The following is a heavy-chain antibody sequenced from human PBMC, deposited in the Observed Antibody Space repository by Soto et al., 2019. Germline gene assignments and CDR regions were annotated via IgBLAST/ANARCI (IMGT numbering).Heavy chain of an antibody. Sequence: SETLSLTCAIYNSSLGAFHWTWIRQPPGKGLECIGELIHGGSTNYNPSLKSRVTFSLDTSRSQFSLHLMSVTAADSAVYYCARSPLSYDYVRQTWREVGDSFDVWGRGTSVT. V-gene: IGHV4-34*12. D-gene: IGHD3-10*02. CDR2: LIHGGST. J-gene: IGHJ3*01. CDR3: ARSPLSYDYVRQTWREVGDSFDV. CDR1: NSSLGAFH.